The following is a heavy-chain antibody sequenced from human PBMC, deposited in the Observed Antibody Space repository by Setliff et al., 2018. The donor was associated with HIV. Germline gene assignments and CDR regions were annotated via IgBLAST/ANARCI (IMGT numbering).Heavy chain of an antibody. D-gene: IGHD3-9*01. CDR1: GVSISSSSYF. V-gene: IGHV4-39*01. J-gene: IGHJ6*03. CDR3: ARHPRHYNILTGYRYYYMDV. Sequence: SETLSLTCAVSGVSISSSSYFWGWIRRPPGTGLDWIGSIYFSGSTYYNPSLESRVTISMDTSMNQFSLKLTSVTAADTAVYYCARHPRHYNILTGYRYYYMDVWGKGTTVTVSS. CDR2: IYFSGST.